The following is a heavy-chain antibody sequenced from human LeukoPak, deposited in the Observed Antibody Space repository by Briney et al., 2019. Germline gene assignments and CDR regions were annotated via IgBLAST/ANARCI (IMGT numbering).Heavy chain of an antibody. D-gene: IGHD3-3*01. Sequence: GGSLRLSCAASGFTFRSYEMNWVRQAPGKGPEWIAYLSSSGSAFSYADSVKGRFTIARDNAKNSVYLEMNSLRADDTAVYYCARSARLMKGVVEVTALDDWGQGTLVTVSS. J-gene: IGHJ4*02. V-gene: IGHV3-48*03. CDR3: ARSARLMKGVVEVTALDD. CDR2: LSSSGSAF. CDR1: GFTFRSYE.